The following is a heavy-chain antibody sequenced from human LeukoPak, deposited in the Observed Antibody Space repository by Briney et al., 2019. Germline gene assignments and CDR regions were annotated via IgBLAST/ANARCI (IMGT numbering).Heavy chain of an antibody. J-gene: IGHJ4*02. V-gene: IGHV3-11*01. CDR1: GFTFSDYY. Sequence: KPGGSLRLSCAASGFTFSDYYMSWIRQAPGKGLEWVSYISSSGSTIYYADSVKGRFTISRDNAKNSLYLQMNSLRAEDTAVYYCARGSVEVSVYYDFWSGYYAHLDYWGQGTLVTVSS. D-gene: IGHD3-3*01. CDR3: ARGSVEVSVYYDFWSGYYAHLDY. CDR2: ISSSGSTI.